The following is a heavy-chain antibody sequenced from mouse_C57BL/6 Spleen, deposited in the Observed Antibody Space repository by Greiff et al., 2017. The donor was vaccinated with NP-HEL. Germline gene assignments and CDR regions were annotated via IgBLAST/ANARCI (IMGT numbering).Heavy chain of an antibody. V-gene: IGHV1-80*01. Sequence: VQLQQSGAELVKPGASVKISCKASGYAFSSYWMNWVKQRPGKGLEWIGQIYPGDGDTNYIGKFKGKATLTADKSSSTAYMQLSSLTSEDSAVYFCAGGHTTVVATNFDYWGQGTTLTVSS. CDR3: AGGHTTVVATNFDY. J-gene: IGHJ2*01. D-gene: IGHD1-1*01. CDR1: GYAFSSYW. CDR2: IYPGDGDT.